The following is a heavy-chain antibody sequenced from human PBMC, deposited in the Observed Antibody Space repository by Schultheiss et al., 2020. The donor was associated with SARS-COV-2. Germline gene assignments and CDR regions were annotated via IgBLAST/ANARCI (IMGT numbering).Heavy chain of an antibody. CDR3: AKDRNTGRELAARSPTEDGYYFDY. CDR2: ISGSGGST. V-gene: IGHV3-23*01. Sequence: GGSLRLSCAASGFTFSSYAMSWVRQAPGKGLEWVSAISGSGGSTYYADSVKGRFTISRDNSKNTLYLQMNSLRAEDTAVYYCAKDRNTGRELAARSPTEDGYYFDYWGQGTLVTVSS. D-gene: IGHD6-6*01. CDR1: GFTFSSYA. J-gene: IGHJ4*02.